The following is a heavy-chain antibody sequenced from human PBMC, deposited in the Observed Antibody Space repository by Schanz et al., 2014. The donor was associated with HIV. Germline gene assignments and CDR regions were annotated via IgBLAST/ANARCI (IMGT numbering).Heavy chain of an antibody. Sequence: GQLVESGGGVVQPGRSLRLSCAASGFSFDNFGMHWVRQAPGKGLEWVGRSKNKANGYITEYTASVKGRFTISRDDSRNSLYLQMNSLKTEDTAVHFCARWRSGAPSNWGQGTLVTVSS. J-gene: IGHJ4*02. CDR3: ARWRSGAPSN. V-gene: IGHV3-72*01. CDR2: SKNKANGYIT. CDR1: GFSFDNFG. D-gene: IGHD3-10*01.